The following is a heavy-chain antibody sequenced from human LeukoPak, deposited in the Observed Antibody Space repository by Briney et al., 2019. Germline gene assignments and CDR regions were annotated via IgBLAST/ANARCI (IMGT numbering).Heavy chain of an antibody. D-gene: IGHD2-2*01. CDR1: GFTFSSYA. J-gene: IGHJ4*02. CDR2: IKQDGSEK. Sequence: GRSLRLSCAASGFTFSSYAMHWVRQAPGKGLEWVANIKQDGSEKYYVDSVKGRFTISRDNAKNSLYLQMNSLRAEDTAVYYCARDLPDIVVVPAAPFDYWGQGTLVTVSS. CDR3: ARDLPDIVVVPAAPFDY. V-gene: IGHV3-7*01.